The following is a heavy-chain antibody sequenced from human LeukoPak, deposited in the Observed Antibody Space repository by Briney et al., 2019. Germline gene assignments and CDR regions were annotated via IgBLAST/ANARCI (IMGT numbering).Heavy chain of an antibody. J-gene: IGHJ4*02. CDR2: MNPNSGNT. CDR1: GYTFTDYY. Sequence: ASVKVSCKASGYTFTDYYMHWLRQAPGQGLEWMGWMNPNSGNTGYAQKFQGRVTITRNTSISTAYMELSSLRSEDTAVYYCARGLIGPDFDYWGQGTLVTVSS. CDR3: ARGLIGPDFDY. V-gene: IGHV1-8*03.